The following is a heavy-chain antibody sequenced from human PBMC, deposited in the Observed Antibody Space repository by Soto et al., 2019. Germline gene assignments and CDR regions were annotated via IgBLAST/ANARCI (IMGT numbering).Heavy chain of an antibody. V-gene: IGHV4-31*03. Sequence: QVQLQESGPGLVKPSQTLSLTCTVSGGSISSGGYYWSWIRQHPGKGLEWIGNISYSGSTYYNPSLKSRVTISVDTSKNQFSLKLSFVTAAGTAVYYWARGFASWFDPWGQGTLVTVSS. CDR3: ARGFASWFDP. CDR2: ISYSGST. J-gene: IGHJ5*02. CDR1: GGSISSGGYY. D-gene: IGHD3-16*01.